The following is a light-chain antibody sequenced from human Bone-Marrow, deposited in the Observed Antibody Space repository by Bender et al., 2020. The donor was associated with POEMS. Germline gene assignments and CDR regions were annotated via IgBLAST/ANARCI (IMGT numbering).Light chain of an antibody. Sequence: QSVLTQPPSASDAPGQTVTVSCSGSASNIGRSYVYWYQQLPTTAPKLLIFGSVNRPSGVPDRFSASKSGTSASLVITGLQAEDEAEYYCQSYDNSLSGYVFGTATKVTVL. J-gene: IGLJ1*01. V-gene: IGLV1-40*01. CDR2: GSV. CDR1: ASNIGRSY. CDR3: QSYDNSLSGYV.